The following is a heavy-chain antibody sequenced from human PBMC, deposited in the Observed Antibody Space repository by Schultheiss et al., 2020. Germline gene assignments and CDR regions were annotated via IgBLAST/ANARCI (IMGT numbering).Heavy chain of an antibody. J-gene: IGHJ6*04. CDR2: IYPGDSDT. Sequence: VESLKISCKGSGYSFTSYWIGWVRQMPGKGLEWMGIIYPGDSDTRYSPSFQGQVTISADKSISTAYLQWSSLKASDTAMYYCARHLDLPAPYYYYGMDVWGKGTTVTVSS. CDR1: GYSFTSYW. V-gene: IGHV5-51*01. CDR3: ARHLDLPAPYYYYGMDV. D-gene: IGHD2-2*01.